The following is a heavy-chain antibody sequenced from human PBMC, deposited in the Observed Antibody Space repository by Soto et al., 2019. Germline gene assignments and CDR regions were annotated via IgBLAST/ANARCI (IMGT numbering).Heavy chain of an antibody. Sequence: PGESLKISWQGSGYTFTSYWITWVRQMPGKGLEWMGTIDTFDSETNYSPSFQGHVTISADKPISTAYLQWSSLRASDTAMYYCARRMHFSASRRVDYFDXWGQGTLVPVSX. CDR3: ARRMHFSASRRVDYFDX. CDR1: GYTFTSYW. J-gene: IGHJ4*02. V-gene: IGHV5-10-1*01. CDR2: IDTFDSET. D-gene: IGHD3-3*02.